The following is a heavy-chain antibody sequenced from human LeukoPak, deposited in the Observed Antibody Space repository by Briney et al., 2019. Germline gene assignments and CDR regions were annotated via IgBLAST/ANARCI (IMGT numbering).Heavy chain of an antibody. D-gene: IGHD6-13*01. CDR2: IREDGSEK. Sequence: GGSLRLSCAASGFTFSSSWMTWVRQAPGQGLELVASIREDGSEKTSVDSVKGRFTISRDNAKNSLYLQMNSLRAEDTAVYYCARRGQQLAYYYYYYYMDVWGKGTTVTISS. J-gene: IGHJ6*03. V-gene: IGHV3-7*01. CDR3: ARRGQQLAYYYYYYYMDV. CDR1: GFTFSSSW.